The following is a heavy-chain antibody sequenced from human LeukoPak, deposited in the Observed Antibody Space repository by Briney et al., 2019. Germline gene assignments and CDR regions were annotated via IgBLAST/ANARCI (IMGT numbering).Heavy chain of an antibody. D-gene: IGHD2-21*02. CDR3: AKGGNIVVVTAIFDY. CDR2: ISGSGGST. V-gene: IGHV3-23*01. J-gene: IGHJ4*02. Sequence: KPGGSLRLSCAASGFTFSSYAMSWVRQAPGKGLEWVSAISGSGGSTYYADSVKGRFTISRDNSKNTLYLQMNSLRAEDTAVYYCAKGGNIVVVTAIFDYWGQGTLVTVSS. CDR1: GFTFSSYA.